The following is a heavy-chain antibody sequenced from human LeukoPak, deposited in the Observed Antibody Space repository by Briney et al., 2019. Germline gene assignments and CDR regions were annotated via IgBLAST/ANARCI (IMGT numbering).Heavy chain of an antibody. CDR3: AREPSYYDFWSGYCDY. V-gene: IGHV3-21*01. D-gene: IGHD3-3*01. J-gene: IGHJ4*02. Sequence: GGSLRLSCAASGFTFSSYSMNWVRQAPGKGLEWVSSISSSSSYIYYADSVKGRFTISRDNAKNSLYLQMNSLRAEDTAVYYCAREPSYYDFWSGYCDYWGQGTLVTVSS. CDR2: ISSSSSYI. CDR1: GFTFSSYS.